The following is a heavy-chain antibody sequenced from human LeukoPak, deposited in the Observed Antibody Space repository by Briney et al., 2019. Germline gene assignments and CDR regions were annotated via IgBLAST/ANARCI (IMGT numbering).Heavy chain of an antibody. V-gene: IGHV1-69*01. J-gene: IGHJ5*02. Sequence: ASVTVSFTSSGATFTIYAISWVRQAPGQGLEWMGGIIPIFGTANYAQKFQGRVTITADESTSTAYMQLRSLRSEDTAVYYCARERARNWFDPWGQGTLVTVSS. CDR2: IIPIFGTA. CDR3: ARERARNWFDP. CDR1: GATFTIYA.